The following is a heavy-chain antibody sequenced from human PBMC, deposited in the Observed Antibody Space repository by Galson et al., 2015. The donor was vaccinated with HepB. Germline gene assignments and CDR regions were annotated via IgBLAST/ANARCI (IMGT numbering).Heavy chain of an antibody. J-gene: IGHJ4*01. CDR1: GFTFSGSA. CDR3: TRLGDLSGYSSS. Sequence: SLRLSCAASGFTFSGSASHWVRQASGKGLEWVGRIRSKASSHATAYAASLKGRFTISRDASKNTAYLHMNSLKTEDTAVYYCTRLGDLSGYSSSWGQGTLVTVSS. CDR2: IRSKASSHAT. V-gene: IGHV3-73*01. D-gene: IGHD6-13*01.